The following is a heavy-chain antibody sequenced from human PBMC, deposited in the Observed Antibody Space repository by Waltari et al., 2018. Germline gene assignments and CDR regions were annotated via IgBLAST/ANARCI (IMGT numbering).Heavy chain of an antibody. CDR1: GFPFSSYA. D-gene: IGHD3-3*01. Sequence: EVQLLESGGGLVQPGGSLRLSCAASGFPFSSYAMSWVRQAPGKGVEWVSAIRGSGGSTYDADSVKGRFTISRDNSKNTLYLQMNSLRAEDTAVYYGAKPFPIFGVPSDYWGQGTLVTVSS. V-gene: IGHV3-23*01. CDR3: AKPFPIFGVPSDY. CDR2: IRGSGGST. J-gene: IGHJ4*02.